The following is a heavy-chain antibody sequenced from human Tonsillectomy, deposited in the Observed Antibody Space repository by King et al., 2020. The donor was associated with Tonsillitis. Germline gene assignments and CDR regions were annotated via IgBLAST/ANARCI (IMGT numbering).Heavy chain of an antibody. V-gene: IGHV2-70*11. D-gene: IGHD6-13*01. CDR2: IDWDDDK. J-gene: IGHJ5*02. CDR1: GFSLSTSGMC. Sequence: TLKESGPALVKPTQTLTLTCTFSGFSLSTSGMCVSWIRQPPGKALEWLARIDWDDDKYYSTSLKTRLTISKDTSKNQVVLTMTNMDPVDTATYYCARLNIAAWVFEPWGQGTLVTVSS. CDR3: ARLNIAAWVFEP.